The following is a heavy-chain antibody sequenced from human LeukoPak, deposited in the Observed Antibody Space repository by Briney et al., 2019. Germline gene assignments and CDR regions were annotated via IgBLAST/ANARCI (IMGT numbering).Heavy chain of an antibody. CDR2: ISAYNGNT. V-gene: IGHV1-18*01. CDR3: ARTAPPLIAVAGTGWFDP. J-gene: IGHJ5*02. CDR1: GYTFTSYG. D-gene: IGHD6-19*01. Sequence: ASVKVSCKASGYTFTSYGISWVRQAPGQGLEWMGWISAYNGNTNYAQKLQGRVTMTTDTSTSTAYMELGSLRSDDTAVYYCARTAPPLIAVAGTGWFDPWGQGTLVTVSS.